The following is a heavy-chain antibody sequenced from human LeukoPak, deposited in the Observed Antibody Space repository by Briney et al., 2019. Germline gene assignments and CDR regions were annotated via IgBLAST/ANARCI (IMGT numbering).Heavy chain of an antibody. D-gene: IGHD3-22*01. CDR1: GFTFSDYY. CDR2: ISSSGTTI. J-gene: IGHJ4*02. CDR3: ARDPYYDSSGSDYFDY. V-gene: IGHV3-11*01. Sequence: GGSLRLSCAASGFTFSDYYMSWIRQAPEKGLEWVSDISSSGTTIYYADSVKGRFTISRDNPKNSLYLQMNTLRAEDTAVYYCARDPYYDSSGSDYFDYWGQGTLVTVSS.